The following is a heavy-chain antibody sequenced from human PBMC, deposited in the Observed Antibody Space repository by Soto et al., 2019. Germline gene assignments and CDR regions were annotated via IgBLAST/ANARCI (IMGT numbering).Heavy chain of an antibody. CDR3: AKDTRSGWYGVGDN. J-gene: IGHJ4*02. CDR1: GFTFRSYA. Sequence: EVQLSESGGGLVQPGGSLRLSCAASGFTFRSYAMSWVRQAPGKGLEWVSAISYNGGATYYADSVTGRFTVSRDNSKNTLYLAMNSLRAEDTAVYYCAKDTRSGWYGVGDNWGQGTLVTVSS. V-gene: IGHV3-23*01. CDR2: ISYNGGAT. D-gene: IGHD6-19*01.